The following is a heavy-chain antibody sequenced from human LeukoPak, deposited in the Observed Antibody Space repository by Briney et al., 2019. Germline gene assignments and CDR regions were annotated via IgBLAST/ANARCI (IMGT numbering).Heavy chain of an antibody. J-gene: IGHJ4*02. CDR1: GFTFSSYW. V-gene: IGHV3-7*01. D-gene: IGHD3-16*01. Sequence: GGSLRLSCAASGFTFSSYWMSWVRQAPGKGLEWVANIKQDGSEKYYVDSVKGRFTISRDNAKNSLYLQMNGLRAEDTAVYYCARAFGVPEYYFDYWGQGTLVTVSS. CDR2: IKQDGSEK. CDR3: ARAFGVPEYYFDY.